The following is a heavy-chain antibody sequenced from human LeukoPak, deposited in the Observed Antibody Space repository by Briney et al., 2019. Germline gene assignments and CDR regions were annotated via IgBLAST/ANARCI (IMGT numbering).Heavy chain of an antibody. CDR3: AKSRGYYGSGSYIDS. D-gene: IGHD3-10*01. J-gene: IGHJ4*02. CDR2: ISGSGGST. CDR1: ECTFSNCA. Sequence: TGGSLRLSCAASECTFSNCAMNWVRQAPGKGLEWVSGISGSGGSTYYADSVKGRFTISRDNSKNTLYLQMNSLRAEDTAVFYCAKSRGYYGSGSYIDSWGQGTLVTVSS. V-gene: IGHV3-23*01.